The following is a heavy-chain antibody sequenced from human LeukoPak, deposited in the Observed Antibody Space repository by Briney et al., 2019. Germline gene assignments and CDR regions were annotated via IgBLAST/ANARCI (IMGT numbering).Heavy chain of an antibody. J-gene: IGHJ5*02. CDR1: GYTFINNW. CDR2: INPTGTGT. CDR3: ARDNSVGDIAWWFDP. V-gene: IGHV1-46*01. Sequence: ASVKVSCKASGYTFINNWMHWVRQAPGQGLEWIGLINPTGTGTLYAQRFQGRVTMTRDMSTSTDYMELSSLRSEDTAVYYCARDNSVGDIAWWFDPWGQGTLVTVSS. D-gene: IGHD3-10*01.